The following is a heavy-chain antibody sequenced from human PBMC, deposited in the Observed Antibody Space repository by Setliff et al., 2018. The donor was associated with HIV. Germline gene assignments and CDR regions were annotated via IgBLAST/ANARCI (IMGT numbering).Heavy chain of an antibody. J-gene: IGHJ4*02. CDR3: ATRLVGYSGLTY. CDR1: GYSFTTYW. V-gene: IGHV5-51*01. D-gene: IGHD5-12*01. CDR2: IYPGDLDT. Sequence: GESLKISCEASGYSFTTYWIGWVRQKPGKGLEWMGIIYPGDLDTRYSPSFQGQVTISADKSISTTYLQWNSLKASDTATYYCATRLVGYSGLTYWGQGTLVTVSS.